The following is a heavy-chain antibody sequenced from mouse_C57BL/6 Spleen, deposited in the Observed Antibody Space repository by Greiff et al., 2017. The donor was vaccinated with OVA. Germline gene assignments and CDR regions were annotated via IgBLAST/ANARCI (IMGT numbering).Heavy chain of an antibody. J-gene: IGHJ4*01. V-gene: IGHV1-69*01. CDR1: GYTFTSYW. CDR3: ARYYNGSSYMDY. D-gene: IGHD1-1*01. CDR2: IDPSDSYT. Sequence: QVQLQQPGAELVMPGASVKLSCKASGYTFTSYWMHWVKQRPGQGLEWIGEIDPSDSYTNYNQKFKGKSTLTVDKSSSTAYMQLSSLTSEDSAVYDCARYYNGSSYMDYWGQGTSVTVSS.